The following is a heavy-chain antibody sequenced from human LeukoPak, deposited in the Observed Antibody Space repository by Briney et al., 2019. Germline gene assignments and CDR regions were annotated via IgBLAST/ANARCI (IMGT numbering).Heavy chain of an antibody. V-gene: IGHV3-7*01. Sequence: GGSLRLSCVASGFTFTSYWMSWVRQAPGKGLEWVANIKQDGSEKYYLDSLEGRFTISRDNAKNSVYLQMNSLRAEDTAVYYCASHHSSGWSVYWGQGTLVTVSS. CDR1: GFTFTSYW. CDR2: IKQDGSEK. J-gene: IGHJ4*02. D-gene: IGHD6-19*01. CDR3: ASHHSSGWSVY.